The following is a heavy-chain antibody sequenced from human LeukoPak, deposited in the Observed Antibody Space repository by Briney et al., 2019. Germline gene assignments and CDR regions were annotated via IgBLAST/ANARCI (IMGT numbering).Heavy chain of an antibody. V-gene: IGHV1-69*04. D-gene: IGHD1-26*01. CDR1: GGSFSSYA. Sequence: SVKVSCKASGGSFSSYAFSWVRQAPGQGLEWMGRITPIVDIATYIQKFQGRVTITANKFTSTAYMELSSLTSEDTAVYYCARDLYGWGGSHSCAFDIWGQGTMVTVSS. J-gene: IGHJ3*02. CDR3: ARDLYGWGGSHSCAFDI. CDR2: ITPIVDIA.